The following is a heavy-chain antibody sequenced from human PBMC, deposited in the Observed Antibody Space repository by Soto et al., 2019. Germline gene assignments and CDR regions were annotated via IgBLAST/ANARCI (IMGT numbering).Heavy chain of an antibody. Sequence: ALVKVSCKASGYTFTGYGIRWVRQAPGQGLEWMGWISIYNGNTNYAQKLQGRVTMTTDTSTSTAYMELRSLRSDDTAVYYCARDVRSHDYGHYYYGMDVWGQGTTVTVSS. D-gene: IGHD4-17*01. CDR2: ISIYNGNT. V-gene: IGHV1-18*01. J-gene: IGHJ6*02. CDR3: ARDVRSHDYGHYYYGMDV. CDR1: GYTFTGYG.